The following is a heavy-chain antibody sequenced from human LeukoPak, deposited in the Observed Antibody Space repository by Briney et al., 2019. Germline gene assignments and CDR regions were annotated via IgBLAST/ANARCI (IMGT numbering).Heavy chain of an antibody. D-gene: IGHD2-2*01. CDR3: ARGYCSSTSCSILFDY. Sequence: SETLSLTCTVSGGSISSSSYYWGWIRQPPGKGLEWIGSIYYSGSTYYNPSLKSRVTISVDTSKNQFSLKLSSVTAADTAVYYCARGYCSSTSCSILFDYWGQGTLVTVSS. CDR1: GGSISSSSYY. CDR2: IYYSGST. J-gene: IGHJ4*02. V-gene: IGHV4-39*07.